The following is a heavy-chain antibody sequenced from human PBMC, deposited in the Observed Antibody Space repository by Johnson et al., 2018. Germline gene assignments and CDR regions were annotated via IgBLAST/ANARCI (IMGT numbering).Heavy chain of an antibody. CDR1: GFTFDDYG. Sequence: VQLVESGGGVVRPGGSLRLSCAASGFTFDDYGMSWVRQAPGTGLEWVSGINWNGGSTGYADSVKGRFTISRDNAKNSLHLQMNSVRAEDTALYYCARMWFGEKYHYYMDVWGKGTTVTVSS. CDR3: ARMWFGEKYHYYMDV. D-gene: IGHD3-10*01. V-gene: IGHV3-20*04. CDR2: INWNGGST. J-gene: IGHJ6*03.